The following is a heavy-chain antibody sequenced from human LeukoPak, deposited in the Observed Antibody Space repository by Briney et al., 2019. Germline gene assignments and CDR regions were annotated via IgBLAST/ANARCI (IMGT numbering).Heavy chain of an antibody. Sequence: GGFLRLSCAASGFTFSTYAMSWVRQAPGRGLGWVSAISGSGDGGSGGITYYADSVKGRFTISRDNSKNTLYLQMNSLRAEDTAVYYCARDRGYYYGSGSSIDYWGQGTLVTVSS. D-gene: IGHD3-10*01. V-gene: IGHV3-23*01. CDR1: GFTFSTYA. J-gene: IGHJ4*02. CDR3: ARDRGYYYGSGSSIDY. CDR2: ISGSGDGGSGGIT.